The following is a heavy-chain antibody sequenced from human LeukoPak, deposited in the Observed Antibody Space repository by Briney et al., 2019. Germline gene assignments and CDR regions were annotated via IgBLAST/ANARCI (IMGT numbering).Heavy chain of an antibody. J-gene: IGHJ4*02. D-gene: IGHD3-22*01. CDR2: FDPEDGVT. V-gene: IGHV1-24*01. Sequence: ASVKVSCKVSGYTLTELSMHWVRQAPGKGLEWMGGFDPEDGVTIYAQKFQGRVTMTEDTSTDTAYMELSSLRSEDTAVYYCATVVPYYYDSSGYYPKHFDYWGQGTLVTVSS. CDR1: GYTLTELS. CDR3: ATVVPYYYDSSGYYPKHFDY.